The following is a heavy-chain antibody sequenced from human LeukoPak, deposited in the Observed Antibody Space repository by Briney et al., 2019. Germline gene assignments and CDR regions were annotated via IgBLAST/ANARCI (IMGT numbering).Heavy chain of an antibody. CDR2: ISYDGSNK. Sequence: GGSLRLSCAASGFTFSSYSMHWVRQAPGKGLEWVADISYDGSNKYYADSVKGRFTVSRDNSKNTLYLQMNSLRAEDTAVYYCARGATAMAFDYWGQGTLVTVSS. CDR1: GFTFSSYS. D-gene: IGHD5-18*01. CDR3: ARGATAMAFDY. V-gene: IGHV3-30*04. J-gene: IGHJ4*02.